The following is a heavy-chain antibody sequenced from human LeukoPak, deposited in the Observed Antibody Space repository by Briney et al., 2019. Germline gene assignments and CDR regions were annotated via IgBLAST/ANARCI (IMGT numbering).Heavy chain of an antibody. D-gene: IGHD3-22*01. V-gene: IGHV4-59*08. J-gene: IGHJ4*02. CDR3: ASSYFYDGNRYFDY. CDR1: GGSITSYY. CDR2: IYYTGST. Sequence: SETLSLTCNVSGGSITSYYWNWIWQPPGTGMEWIAHIYYTGSTNSNPTLKGRLTISLDTSKKQFSLKLISLTAADTAIFYCASSYFYDGNRYFDYWGQGALVTVSS.